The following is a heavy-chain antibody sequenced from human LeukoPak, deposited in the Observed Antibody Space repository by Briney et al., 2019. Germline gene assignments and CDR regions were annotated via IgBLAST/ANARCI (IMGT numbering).Heavy chain of an antibody. CDR2: ISNSGIT. CDR1: GGSISTYY. D-gene: IGHD6-13*01. Sequence: PSEALSLTCTVSGGSISTYYWNWIRQPPGKGLEWIGYISNSGITTYNPSLKSRVTISVDSSKSQFSLKLNSVTAADTAVYYCARSGGYSSSWSLWGQGTLVTVPS. J-gene: IGHJ4*02. CDR3: ARSGGYSSSWSL. V-gene: IGHV4-59*01.